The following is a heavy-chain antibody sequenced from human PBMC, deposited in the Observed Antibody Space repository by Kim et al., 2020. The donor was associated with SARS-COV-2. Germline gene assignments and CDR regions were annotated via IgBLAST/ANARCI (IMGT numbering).Heavy chain of an antibody. Sequence: YYSGSTNYTPSLKSRVTMYLDTSKNQFSLKLSSVTAADTAVYYCATNLGDYWGQGTLVTVSS. J-gene: IGHJ4*02. CDR2: YYSGST. D-gene: IGHD1-1*01. V-gene: IGHV4-59*08. CDR3: ATNLGDY.